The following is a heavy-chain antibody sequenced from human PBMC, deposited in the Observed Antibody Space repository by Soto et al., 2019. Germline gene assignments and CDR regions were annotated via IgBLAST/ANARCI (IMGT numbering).Heavy chain of an antibody. CDR1: GFTFSSYA. V-gene: IGHV3-64*01. CDR2: ISGNGGTT. D-gene: IGHD3-22*01. Sequence: GGSLRLSCEASGFTFSSYAMHWVRQAPGEGLEYVSAISGNGGTTYYANSVRGRFIISRDNSKNTLYLQMGRLRAEDTAVYYYARPTYYYDSSGPPASWGQGTLVTVSS. J-gene: IGHJ5*02. CDR3: ARPTYYYDSSGPPAS.